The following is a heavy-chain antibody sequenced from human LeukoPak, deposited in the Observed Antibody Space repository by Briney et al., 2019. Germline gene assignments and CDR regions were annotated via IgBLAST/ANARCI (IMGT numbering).Heavy chain of an antibody. V-gene: IGHV3-23*01. CDR1: GFTSSSYA. CDR3: AKAAAAPGFDF. D-gene: IGHD6-13*01. J-gene: IGHJ4*02. CDR2: VSGSGDRM. Sequence: GGSLRLSCAASGFTSSSYALNWVRQAPGKGLEWVATVSGSGDRMYHADSVKGRFTISRDSSKNTIYLQMNSLRAEDTALYYCAKAAAAPGFDFWGQGTLVTVSS.